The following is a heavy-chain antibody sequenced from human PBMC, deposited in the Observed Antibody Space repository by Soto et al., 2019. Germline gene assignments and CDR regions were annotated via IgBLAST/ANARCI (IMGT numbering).Heavy chain of an antibody. J-gene: IGHJ4*02. CDR2: INAGNGNT. Sequence: ASVKVSCKASGYTFTSYAMHWVRQAPGQRLEWMGWINAGNGNTNYAQKFQGRVTMTKDTSTNTAYMELSSLRSEDTAVYYCATYDYYGSGSPPLGYWGQGTLVTVSS. D-gene: IGHD3-10*01. CDR3: ATYDYYGSGSPPLGY. CDR1: GYTFTSYA. V-gene: IGHV1-3*01.